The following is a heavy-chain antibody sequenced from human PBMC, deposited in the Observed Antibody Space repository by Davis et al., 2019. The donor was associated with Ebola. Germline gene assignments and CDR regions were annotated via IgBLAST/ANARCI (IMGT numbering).Heavy chain of an antibody. CDR1: GFTFDDYA. V-gene: IGHV3-9*01. CDR3: TLLQEHL. CDR2: ISWNSGSI. J-gene: IGHJ6*01. Sequence: LKISCAASGFTFDDYAMHWVRQAPGKGLEWVSGISWNSGSIGYADSVKGRFTISRDNAKNSLYLQMNSLHQGPIGLPPGTLLQEHLWG.